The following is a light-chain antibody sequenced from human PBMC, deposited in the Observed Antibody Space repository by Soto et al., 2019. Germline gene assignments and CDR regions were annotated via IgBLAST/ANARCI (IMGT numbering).Light chain of an antibody. CDR3: QQRTNWPLT. CDR1: QSVTTF. V-gene: IGKV3-11*01. J-gene: IGKJ4*01. CDR2: DAS. Sequence: EIVLTQSPVTLSLSPGERATLSCRASQSVTTFLAWYQQKPGQAPRLLIYDASKRATGIPARFSGSGSGTDFPLTISSLEPEDFAVYYCQQRTNWPLTFGGRTKVEIK.